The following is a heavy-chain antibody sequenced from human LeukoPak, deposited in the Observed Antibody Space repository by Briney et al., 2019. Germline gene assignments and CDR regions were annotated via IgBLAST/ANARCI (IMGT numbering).Heavy chain of an antibody. Sequence: GGSLRLSCAASGFTFGSYAMSWVRQAPGKGLEWVSAISSSGGSTYYADSVKGRFTISRDNSKNTLYLQMNSLRAEDTAVYYCAKGSRQWLVGNWFDPWGQGTLVTVSS. CDR3: AKGSRQWLVGNWFDP. CDR2: ISSSGGST. D-gene: IGHD6-19*01. CDR1: GFTFGSYA. V-gene: IGHV3-23*01. J-gene: IGHJ5*02.